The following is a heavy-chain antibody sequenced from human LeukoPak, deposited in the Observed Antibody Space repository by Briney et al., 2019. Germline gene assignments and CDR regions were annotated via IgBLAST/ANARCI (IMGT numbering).Heavy chain of an antibody. D-gene: IGHD3-3*01. V-gene: IGHV1-18*01. J-gene: IGHJ6*04. CDR2: ISAYNGNT. CDR1: GYTFTSYG. CDR3: ARCPLEWLLYPRSWMDV. Sequence: GASVKVSCKASGYTFTSYGISWVRQAPGQGLEWMGWISAYNGNTNYAQKLQGRVTMTTDTSTSTAYMELRSLRSDDTAVYYCARCPLEWLLYPRSWMDVWGKGTTVTVSS.